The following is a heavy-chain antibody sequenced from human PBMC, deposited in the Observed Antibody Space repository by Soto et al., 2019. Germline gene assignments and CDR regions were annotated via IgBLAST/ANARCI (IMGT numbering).Heavy chain of an antibody. D-gene: IGHD1-26*01. CDR1: GGTFSSYA. V-gene: IGHV1-69*01. CDR3: ARVLPLISIVGATGWFDP. CDR2: IIPIFGTA. Sequence: QVQLVQSGAEVKKPGSSVKVSCKASGGTFSSYAISWVRQAPGQGLEWMGGIIPIFGTANYAQKFQGRVTITADEATGTAYMELSSLRSEDTAVYYCARVLPLISIVGATGWFDPWGQGTLVTVSS. J-gene: IGHJ5*02.